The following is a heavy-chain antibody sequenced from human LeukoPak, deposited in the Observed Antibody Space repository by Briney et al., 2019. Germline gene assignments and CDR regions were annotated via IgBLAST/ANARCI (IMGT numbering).Heavy chain of an antibody. D-gene: IGHD3-10*01. J-gene: IGHJ4*02. V-gene: IGHV4-34*01. CDR1: GGSLSGYY. CDR2: VHYSGSA. Sequence: SETLSLTCAVYGGSLSGYYWTWIRQSPGRGLEWIGEVHYSGSATYNPSLKSRVTISVDTSINQFSLKMNSVTAADTAVYYCARGQWFRAFWSRGTPVTVSS. CDR3: ARGQWFRAF.